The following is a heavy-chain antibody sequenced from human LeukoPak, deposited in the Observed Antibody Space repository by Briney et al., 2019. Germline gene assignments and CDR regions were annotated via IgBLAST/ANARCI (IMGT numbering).Heavy chain of an antibody. CDR1: GFTFSRYW. CDR3: ARSVYSGYYYSSRYFDL. D-gene: IGHD1-26*01. J-gene: IGHJ2*01. Sequence: GGSLRLSCAVSGFTFSRYWMTWVCHAPRQGLEWVANIKQDGSEKTYVDSVKGRFTISRDNAKNSLYLQVNSLRAEDTAVYYCARSVYSGYYYSSRYFDLWGRGTLVTVSS. V-gene: IGHV3-7*01. CDR2: IKQDGSEK.